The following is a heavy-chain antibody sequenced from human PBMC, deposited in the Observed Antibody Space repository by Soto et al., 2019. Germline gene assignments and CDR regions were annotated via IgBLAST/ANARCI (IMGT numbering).Heavy chain of an antibody. J-gene: IGHJ6*02. Sequence: QVQRVQSGVEVREPGASVKVSCKAVRYIFTNYGVSWVRQAPGQGLEWMGWITTYNGNTEYAQKVQGRVTMTTDASTSTAYMELGSLRSDDTAIYYCARVLTGYGMDVWGQGTTVTVSS. CDR3: ARVLTGYGMDV. CDR2: ITTYNGNT. V-gene: IGHV1-18*01. CDR1: RYIFTNYG.